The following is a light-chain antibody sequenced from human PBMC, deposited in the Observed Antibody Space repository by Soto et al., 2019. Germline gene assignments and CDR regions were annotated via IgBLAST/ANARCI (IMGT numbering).Light chain of an antibody. CDR3: SSFTSSATLV. Sequence: QSALTQPPSVSGSPGQSVTISCTGTSSDVGTYNRVFWYQQPPGTAPKLMIYEVSNRPSGVPDRFSGSKSGNTASLTISGLQAEDEADYYCSSFTSSATLVFGGGTQLTVL. V-gene: IGLV2-18*02. CDR1: SSDVGTYNR. J-gene: IGLJ2*01. CDR2: EVS.